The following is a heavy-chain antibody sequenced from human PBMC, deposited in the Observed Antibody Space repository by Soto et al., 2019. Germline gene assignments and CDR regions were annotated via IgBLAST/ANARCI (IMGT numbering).Heavy chain of an antibody. J-gene: IGHJ4*02. V-gene: IGHV3-23*01. CDR2: ISAGGSRA. Sequence: GGSLRLSCAASGFTLSSFAMGWVRQAPGERLEVVSEISAGGSRASYADSVRGRFTISRDNSKNMLFLQMNSLSAEDTAVYYCAKGKLVMNATSFDSWGQGALVTVSS. D-gene: IGHD2-8*02. CDR3: AKGKLVMNATSFDS. CDR1: GFTLSSFA.